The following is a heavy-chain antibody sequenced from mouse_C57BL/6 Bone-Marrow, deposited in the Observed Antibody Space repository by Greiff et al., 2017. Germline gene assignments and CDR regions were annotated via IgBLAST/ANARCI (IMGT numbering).Heavy chain of an antibody. CDR2: IYPGNSDT. V-gene: IGHV1-5*01. J-gene: IGHJ3*01. CDR3: TSLIYYDYDGFAY. CDR1: GYTFTSYW. Sequence: VQLQQSGTVLARPGASVKMSCKTSGYTFTSYWMHWVKQRPGQGLEWIGAIYPGNSDTSYNQKFKGKAKLTAVTSASTAYMELSSLTNEDSAVYYCTSLIYYDYDGFAYWGQGTLVTVSA. D-gene: IGHD2-4*01.